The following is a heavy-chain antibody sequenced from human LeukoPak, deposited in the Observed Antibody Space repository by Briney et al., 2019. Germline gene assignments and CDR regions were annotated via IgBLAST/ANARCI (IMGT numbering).Heavy chain of an antibody. Sequence: PSETLSLTCTVSGGSISSYYWSWIRQPPGKGLEWIGYIYTSGSTNYSPSLKSRVTVSVDTSKNQFSLKLSSVTAADTAVYYCARLSSGVALVYYYYYMDVWGKGTTVTVSS. CDR1: GGSISSYY. V-gene: IGHV4-4*09. CDR2: IYTSGST. D-gene: IGHD3-3*01. J-gene: IGHJ6*03. CDR3: ARLSSGVALVYYYYYMDV.